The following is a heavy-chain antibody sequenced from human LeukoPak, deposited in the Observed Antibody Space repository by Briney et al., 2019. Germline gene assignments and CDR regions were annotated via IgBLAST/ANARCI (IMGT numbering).Heavy chain of an antibody. CDR2: ISNSGST. V-gene: IGHV4-61*01. J-gene: IGHJ4*02. D-gene: IGHD3-22*01. CDR3: ARYYYDSSGYWIFDY. CDR1: GGSISSSSYY. Sequence: PSETLSLTCTVSGGSISSSSYYWSWIRQPPGKGLEWIGYISNSGSTNYNPSLKSRGTISVDTSKNQFSLKLSSVTAADTAVYYCARYYYDSSGYWIFDYWGQGTLVTVSS.